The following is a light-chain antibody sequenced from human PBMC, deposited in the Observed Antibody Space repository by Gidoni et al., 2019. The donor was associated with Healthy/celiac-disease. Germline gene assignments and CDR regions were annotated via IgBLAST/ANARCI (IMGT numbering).Light chain of an antibody. CDR1: QSVSSY. J-gene: IGKJ5*01. CDR3: QQRSNWPPIT. Sequence: EIVLTQSPATLSLSPGGRASLPCRASQSVSSYLAWYKQKPGQAPRLLIYDASNRATGSPDRLSGSGSGTDFTLTISSLEPEDFAVYYCQQRSNWPPITFGQGTRLEIK. V-gene: IGKV3-11*01. CDR2: DAS.